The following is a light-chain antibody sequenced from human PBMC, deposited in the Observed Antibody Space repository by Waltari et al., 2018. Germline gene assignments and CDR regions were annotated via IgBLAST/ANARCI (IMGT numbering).Light chain of an antibody. V-gene: IGKV3-11*01. J-gene: IGKJ2*01. CDR2: DAS. CDR3: QQRYNWPNT. Sequence: EIVLTQSPATLSLSPGERATLSCWASQTVTNYLAWYQQKPGQAPRLLILDASNRATGVPARFSGSGSGTDFTLTISSLEPEDFAVYYCQQRYNWPNTFGQGTRLDMK. CDR1: QTVTNY.